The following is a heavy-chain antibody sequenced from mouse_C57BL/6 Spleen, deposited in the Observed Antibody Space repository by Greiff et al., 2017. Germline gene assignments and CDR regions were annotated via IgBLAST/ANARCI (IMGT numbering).Heavy chain of an antibody. Sequence: EVKLMESGGGLVQPGGSLKLSCAASGFTFSDYYMYWVRQTPEKRLEWVAYISNGGGSTYYPDTVKGRFTISRDNAKNTLYLQMSRLKSEDTAMYYCARGGNAYAMDYWGQGTSVTVSS. CDR3: ARGGNAYAMDY. J-gene: IGHJ4*01. CDR1: GFTFSDYY. CDR2: ISNGGGST. D-gene: IGHD2-1*01. V-gene: IGHV5-12*01.